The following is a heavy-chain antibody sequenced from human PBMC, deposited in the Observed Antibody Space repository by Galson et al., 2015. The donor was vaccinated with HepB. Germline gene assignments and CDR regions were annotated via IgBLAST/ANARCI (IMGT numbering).Heavy chain of an antibody. V-gene: IGHV3-21*01. D-gene: IGHD6-25*01. Sequence: SLRLSCAASGFTFSSYSMNWVRQAPGKGLEWVSSISSSSSYIYYADSVKGRFTISRDNAKNSLYLQMNSLRAEDTAVYYCARGNRFTRLRVDNWFDPWGQGTLVTVSS. CDR3: ARGNRFTRLRVDNWFDP. CDR2: ISSSSSYI. CDR1: GFTFSSYS. J-gene: IGHJ5*02.